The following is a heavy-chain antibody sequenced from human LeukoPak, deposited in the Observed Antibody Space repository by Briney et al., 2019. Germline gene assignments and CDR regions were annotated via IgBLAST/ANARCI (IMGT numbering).Heavy chain of an antibody. CDR2: ISSSGGSS. D-gene: IGHD1-26*01. V-gene: IGHV3-23*01. J-gene: IGHJ5*02. CDR1: GFTFSTYA. CDR3: AREDSGSIGWFDP. Sequence: GGSLRLSCAASGFTFSTYAMTWVRQAPGKGLEWVSAISSSGGSSYYADSVKGRFTISRDNAKNTLYLQMNSLRAEDTAVYYCAREDSGSIGWFDPWGQGTLVTVSS.